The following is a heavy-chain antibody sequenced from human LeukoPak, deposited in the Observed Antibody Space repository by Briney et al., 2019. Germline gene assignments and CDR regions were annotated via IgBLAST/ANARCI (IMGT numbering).Heavy chain of an antibody. Sequence: PSETLSLTCTVSGGSISSGSYYWSWIRQPAGKGLEWIGRIYTSGSTNYNPSLKSRVTISVDTSKNQFSLKLNSVTAADTAVYYCARVIAVAYGAEYFQHWGQGTLVTVSS. J-gene: IGHJ1*01. CDR1: GGSISSGSYY. V-gene: IGHV4-61*02. CDR2: IYTSGST. CDR3: ARVIAVAYGAEYFQH. D-gene: IGHD6-19*01.